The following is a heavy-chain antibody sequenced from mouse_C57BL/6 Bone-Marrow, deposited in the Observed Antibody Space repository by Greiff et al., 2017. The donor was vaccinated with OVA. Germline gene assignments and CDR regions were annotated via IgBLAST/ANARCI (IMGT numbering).Heavy chain of an antibody. CDR3: ARHRGRWLPLDY. CDR1: GFTFSSYG. Sequence: DVHLVESGGDLVKPGGSLKLSCAASGFTFSSYGMSWVRQTPDQRLEWVATISSGGSYTYYPDSVKGRVTISRDNAKNTLYLQMSSLKSEDTAMYYCARHRGRWLPLDYWGQGTTLTVSS. V-gene: IGHV5-6*01. D-gene: IGHD2-3*01. CDR2: ISSGGSYT. J-gene: IGHJ2*01.